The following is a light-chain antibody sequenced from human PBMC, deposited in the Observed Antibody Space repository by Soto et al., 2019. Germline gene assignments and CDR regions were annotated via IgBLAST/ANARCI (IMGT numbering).Light chain of an antibody. CDR1: QSITNW. CDR3: QQYDNYLLT. V-gene: IGKV1-5*01. J-gene: IGKJ4*01. Sequence: DIQMTQSPSTLSASVGDRVTITCRASQSITNWLAWYQQKPGRAPKLLIFNASNLKSGLPSRFSGSGSGTEFTLTISSLQPDDFATYYCQQYDNYLLTFGGGTKVDIK. CDR2: NAS.